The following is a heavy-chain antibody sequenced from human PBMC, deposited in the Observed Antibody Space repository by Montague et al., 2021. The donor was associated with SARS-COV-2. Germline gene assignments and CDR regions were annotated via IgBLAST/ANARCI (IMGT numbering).Heavy chain of an antibody. CDR1: GVSISGYY. V-gene: IGHV4-59*13. Sequence: SETLSLTCTVSGVSISGYYWSWIRRPPGRGLEWIGYVYYGGPTNYNPSLKSRVSISVDTSKNYFSLRLRSVTTADTAVYYCARVRGAALYFGEVGYYGMVVWGQGTTVTVSS. J-gene: IGHJ6*02. D-gene: IGHD3-10*01. CDR3: ARVRGAALYFGEVGYYGMVV. CDR2: VYYGGPT.